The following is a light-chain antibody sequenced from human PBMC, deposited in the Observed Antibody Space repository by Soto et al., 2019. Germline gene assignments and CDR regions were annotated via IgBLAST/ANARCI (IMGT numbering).Light chain of an antibody. Sequence: EIVVTQSPGTLSLSPGERATLSCRASQSVSSSYLAWYQQKPGQAPRLLIYGTSSRATGIPDRFSGSGSGTDFTLTISRLEPEDFAVYYCQQYGSSPGITFAQGTRLE. V-gene: IGKV3-20*01. CDR2: GTS. CDR1: QSVSSSY. CDR3: QQYGSSPGIT. J-gene: IGKJ5*01.